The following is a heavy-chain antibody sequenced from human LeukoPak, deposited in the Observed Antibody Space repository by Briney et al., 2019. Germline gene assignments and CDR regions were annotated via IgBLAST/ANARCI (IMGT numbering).Heavy chain of an antibody. CDR2: IKSKTDGGTT. J-gene: IGHJ4*02. D-gene: IGHD2-21*02. CDR1: GFTFSNAW. Sequence: GGSLRLSCAASGFTFSNAWMSWVRQAPGKGLEWVGRIKSKTDGGTTDYAAPVKGRFTISRDDSKNTLYLQMNSLKTEDTAVYYCTTAYCGGDCYSRAAWGQGTLVTVSS. V-gene: IGHV3-15*01. CDR3: TTAYCGGDCYSRAA.